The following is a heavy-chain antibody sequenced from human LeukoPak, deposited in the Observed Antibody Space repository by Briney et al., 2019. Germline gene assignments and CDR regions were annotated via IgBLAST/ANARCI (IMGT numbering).Heavy chain of an antibody. CDR1: GGTFSSYA. J-gene: IGHJ4*02. D-gene: IGHD1-26*01. CDR2: IIPILGIA. CDR3: ARARESGSYWGGAFDY. V-gene: IGHV1-69*04. Sequence: ASVKVSCKASGGTFSSYAISWVRQAPGQGLEWMGRIIPILGIANYAQKFQGRVTITADKSTSTAYMELSSLRSEDTAVYYCARARESGSYWGGAFDYWGQGTLVTVSS.